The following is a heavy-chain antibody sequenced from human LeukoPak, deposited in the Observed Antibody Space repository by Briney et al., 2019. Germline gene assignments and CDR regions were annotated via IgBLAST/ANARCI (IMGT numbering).Heavy chain of an antibody. CDR3: IEAAQLVVATGWFDP. D-gene: IGHD5-12*01. J-gene: IGHJ5*02. Sequence: GGSLRLSCAASGFTFNYAWMSWVRQAPGKGLEWVGRIKNKSAGGTTDYAAPVKGRFTISRDDSKNMLYLQMNSLKTEDTGVYYSIEAAQLVVATGWFDPWGQGTLVIVSS. CDR2: IKNKSAGGTT. CDR1: GFTFNYAW. V-gene: IGHV3-15*01.